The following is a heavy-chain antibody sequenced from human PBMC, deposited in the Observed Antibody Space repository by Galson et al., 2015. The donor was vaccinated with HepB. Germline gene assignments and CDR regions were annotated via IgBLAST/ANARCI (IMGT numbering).Heavy chain of an antibody. J-gene: IGHJ2*01. CDR1: GGTFSSYA. V-gene: IGHV1-69*06. CDR2: IIPIFGTA. CDR3: ASLGSDWYFDL. Sequence: SVKVSCKASGGTFSSYAISWVRQAPGQGLEWMGGIIPIFGTANYAQKFQGRVTITADKSTSTAYMELSSLRSEDTAVYYCASLGSDWYFDLWGRGTLVTVSS.